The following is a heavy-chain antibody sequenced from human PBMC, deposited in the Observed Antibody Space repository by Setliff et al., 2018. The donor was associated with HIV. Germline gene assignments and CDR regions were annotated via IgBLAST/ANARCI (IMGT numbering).Heavy chain of an antibody. D-gene: IGHD6-13*01. CDR1: GGTFSSYA. V-gene: IGHV1-69*10. CDR2: IIPILGIA. J-gene: IGHJ5*02. CDR3: AREGYSSSSGQRSNWFDP. Sequence: SVKVSCKASGGTFSSYAISWVRQAPGQGLEWMGGIIPILGIANYAQKFQGRVTLTADESTGTVYMELSSLRAEDTAVYYCAREGYSSSSGQRSNWFDPWGQGTLVTVS.